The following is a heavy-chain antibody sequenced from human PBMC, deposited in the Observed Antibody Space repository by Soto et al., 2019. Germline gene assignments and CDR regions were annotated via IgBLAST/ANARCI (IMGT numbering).Heavy chain of an antibody. Sequence: GGSLRLSCAASGVTFINYAMSWVRQAPGKGLEWVSLVSATAGTTYYTDSVKGRFTISRDNSRNTVYLQMNSLRADDTAVYYCAKDRLAGGFDYWGQGTLVTVSS. CDR3: AKDRLAGGFDY. CDR1: GVTFINYA. J-gene: IGHJ4*02. D-gene: IGHD3-16*01. V-gene: IGHV3-23*01. CDR2: VSATAGTT.